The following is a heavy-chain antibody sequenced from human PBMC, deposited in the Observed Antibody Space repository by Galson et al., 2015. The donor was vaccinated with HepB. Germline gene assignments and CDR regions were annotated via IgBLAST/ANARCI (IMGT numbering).Heavy chain of an antibody. V-gene: IGHV1-69*01. CDR3: ARDRGGYSGYDYPYYYGMDV. D-gene: IGHD5-12*01. Sequence: CKASGGTFSTYAISWVRQAPGQGLEWMGGIPMFGTANYAQKFQGRVTITADESTSTAYMELSSLRSEDTAVYYCARDRGGYSGYDYPYYYGMDVWGQGTTVTVSS. CDR2: IPMFGTA. CDR1: GGTFSTYA. J-gene: IGHJ6*02.